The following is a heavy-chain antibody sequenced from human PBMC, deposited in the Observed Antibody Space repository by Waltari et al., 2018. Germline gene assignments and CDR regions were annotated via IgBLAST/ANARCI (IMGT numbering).Heavy chain of an antibody. CDR1: GFTFTKYA. V-gene: IGHV3-30-3*01. Sequence: QAQLVESGGGVVQPGGSLRLSCAASGFTFTKYAMHWVRQAPGKGLEWLAMISYDGSNELHTDSVKGRFTISRDNSKNTLYLQMDTLTTEDMAVYYCARDTAVFIISGYFDVWGQGILVTVSS. CDR2: ISYDGSNE. CDR3: ARDTAVFIISGYFDV. D-gene: IGHD3-10*01. J-gene: IGHJ4*02.